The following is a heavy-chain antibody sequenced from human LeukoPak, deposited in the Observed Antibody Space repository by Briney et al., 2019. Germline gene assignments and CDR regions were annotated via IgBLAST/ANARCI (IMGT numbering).Heavy chain of an antibody. Sequence: GGSLRLSCAASGFTFSSYWMHWVRQAPGKGLVWFSRIKSDGSTTTYAHSVKGRFTISSDNAKNTLYLQMNSLRADDTALYYCVRVVDPHFYYWGQGTPGTVSS. CDR2: IKSDGSTT. D-gene: IGHD2-21*01. V-gene: IGHV3-74*01. CDR1: GFTFSSYW. CDR3: VRVVDPHFYY. J-gene: IGHJ4*02.